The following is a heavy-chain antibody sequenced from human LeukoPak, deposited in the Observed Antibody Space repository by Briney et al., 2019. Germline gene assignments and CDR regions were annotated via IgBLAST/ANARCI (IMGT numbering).Heavy chain of an antibody. Sequence: GGSLRLSCAASGFTFSSYAVHWVRQAPGKGLEWVAVISYDGSNKYYADSVKGRFTISRDNSKNTLYLQVNSLRAEDTAVYYCARDRSLYYFDYWGQGTLVTVSS. J-gene: IGHJ4*02. V-gene: IGHV3-30*04. CDR2: ISYDGSNK. CDR1: GFTFSSYA. CDR3: ARDRSLYYFDY.